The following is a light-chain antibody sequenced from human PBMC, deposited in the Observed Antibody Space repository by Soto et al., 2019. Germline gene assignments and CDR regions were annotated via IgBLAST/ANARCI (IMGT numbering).Light chain of an antibody. CDR2: GNS. CDR3: QSYDSGLSGSV. V-gene: IGLV1-40*01. CDR1: SSNIGAGYD. Sequence: QSVLTQPPSVSGAPGQRVTISCTGNSSNIGAGYDVHWYQQLPGTAPKLLISGNSNRPSGVPDRFSGSKSGTSASLAITGLQAEDEADYYCQSYDSGLSGSVFGGGTKVTVL. J-gene: IGLJ3*02.